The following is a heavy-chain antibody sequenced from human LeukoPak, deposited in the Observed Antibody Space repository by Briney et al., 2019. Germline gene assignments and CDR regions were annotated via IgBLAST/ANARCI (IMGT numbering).Heavy chain of an antibody. Sequence: SETLSLTCTVSGGSISSSNYYWDWIRQPPGKGLEWIGSIYYSGNTYYNPSLKRRVTISVDTSKNQFSLKLSSVTATDTAVYYCARSQFYGSGSYQGRWFDPWGQGTLVTVSS. D-gene: IGHD3-10*01. CDR3: ARSQFYGSGSYQGRWFDP. CDR2: IYYSGNT. J-gene: IGHJ5*02. V-gene: IGHV4-39*07. CDR1: GGSISSSNYY.